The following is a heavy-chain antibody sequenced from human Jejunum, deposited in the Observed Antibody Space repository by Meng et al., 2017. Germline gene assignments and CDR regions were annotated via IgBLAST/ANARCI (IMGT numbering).Heavy chain of an antibody. V-gene: IGHV4-34*01. D-gene: IGHD3-3*01. CDR3: ARGRSIDFRLAKYDY. Sequence: QLHQWGEGLLKPSAHPSLTCAVNGGSFGTYYWTWFRQPPEKGLEWIGEINRSGSTSSNPSLKSRVAISMDTSKNQFFLRLDSVTAADTAVYYCARGRSIDFRLAKYDYWGQGTLVTVSS. CDR1: GGSFGTYY. J-gene: IGHJ4*02. CDR2: INRSGST.